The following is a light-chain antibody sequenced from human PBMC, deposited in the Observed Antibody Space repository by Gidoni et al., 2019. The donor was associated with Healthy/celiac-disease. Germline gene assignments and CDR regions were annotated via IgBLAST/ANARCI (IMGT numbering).Light chain of an antibody. CDR3: QQYDNLPRGLT. CDR1: QDISNY. Sequence: DIQMTQSPSSLSASVGDRVTITCQASQDISNYLNWYQQKPGKAPKLLIYDASNLETGVPSRFSGSGSGTDFTFTISSLQPEDIATYYCQQYDNLPRGLTFGPXTKVDIK. J-gene: IGKJ3*01. V-gene: IGKV1-33*01. CDR2: DAS.